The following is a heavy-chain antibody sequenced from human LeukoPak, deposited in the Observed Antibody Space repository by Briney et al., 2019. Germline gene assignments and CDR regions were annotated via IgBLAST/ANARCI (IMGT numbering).Heavy chain of an antibody. J-gene: IGHJ4*02. D-gene: IGHD2-2*01. CDR2: IYSGGST. CDR1: GFTFSDYY. V-gene: IGHV3-53*01. CDR3: ARDSSSPHFDY. Sequence: GGSLRLSCAASGFTFSDYYMSWVRQAPGKGLEWVSVIYSGGSTYYADSVKGRFTISRDNSKNTLYLQMNSLRVEDTAVYYCARDSSSPHFDYWGQGTLVTVSS.